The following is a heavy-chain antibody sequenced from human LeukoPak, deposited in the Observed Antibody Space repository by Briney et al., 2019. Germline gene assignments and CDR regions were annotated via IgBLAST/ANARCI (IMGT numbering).Heavy chain of an antibody. CDR2: INPSGGST. Sequence: ASVKVSCKASGYTFTGYYMHWVRQAPGQGLEWMGWINPSGGSTSYAQKFQGRVTMTRDMSTSTVYMELSSLRSEDTAVYYCARDDRPSGSGSYYNHFDYWGQGTLVTVSS. D-gene: IGHD3-10*01. CDR3: ARDDRPSGSGSYYNHFDY. J-gene: IGHJ4*02. CDR1: GYTFTGYY. V-gene: IGHV1-46*01.